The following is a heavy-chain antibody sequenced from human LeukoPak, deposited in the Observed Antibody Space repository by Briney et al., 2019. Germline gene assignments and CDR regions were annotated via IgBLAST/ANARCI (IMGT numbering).Heavy chain of an antibody. V-gene: IGHV3-7*01. J-gene: IGHJ4*02. Sequence: GGSLRLSCAASGFASSNYWMSWVRQAPGKGLEWVANIKQDGREKHYVDSVKGRFTIPRDNAKNSLYLQMNSLRGDDAAVYYCARAPPFYYDSSGFYTGYYFDYWGQGTLVTVSS. CDR3: ARAPPFYYDSSGFYTGYYFDY. CDR2: IKQDGREK. CDR1: GFASSNYW. D-gene: IGHD3-22*01.